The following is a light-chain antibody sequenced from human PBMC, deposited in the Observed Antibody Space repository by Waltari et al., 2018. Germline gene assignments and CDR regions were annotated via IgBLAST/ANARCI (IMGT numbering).Light chain of an antibody. J-gene: IGKJ1*01. CDR2: WAS. CDR3: QQYYRSRT. CDR1: QCVLYNSNDKNY. V-gene: IGKV4-1*01. Sequence: DIVMTQSPDSLPVPLGERAPLPCRSSQCVLYNSNDKNYLAWYQQKPGQPPRLLIYWASTRESGVPDRFSGSGSGTDFTLTISNLQAEDVAVYYCQQYYRSRTFGQGTKVEIK.